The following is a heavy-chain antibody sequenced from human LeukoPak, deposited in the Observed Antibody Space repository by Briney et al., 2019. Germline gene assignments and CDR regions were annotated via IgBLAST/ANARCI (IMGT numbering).Heavy chain of an antibody. J-gene: IGHJ4*02. CDR1: GFTFVDYA. Sequence: GGSLRLSCAVSGFTFVDYAMHWVRQAPGMGLEWVCLISGDGGSIYSTDSVRGRFTISRDNSKNSLYLQMNSLRIEDTAFYYCAKAEGYSDYWGQGSLVTVSS. CDR3: AKAEGYSDY. V-gene: IGHV3-43*02. D-gene: IGHD2-15*01. CDR2: ISGDGGSI.